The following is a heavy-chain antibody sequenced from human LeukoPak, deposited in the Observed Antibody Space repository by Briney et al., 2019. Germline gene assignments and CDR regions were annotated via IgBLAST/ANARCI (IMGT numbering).Heavy chain of an antibody. V-gene: IGHV3-48*01. D-gene: IGHD1-26*01. CDR1: GFSFSSYS. J-gene: IGHJ5*02. CDR2: ISSSSSTI. CDR3: ARPRVGATGWFDP. Sequence: GGSLRLSCAASGFSFSSYSTNWVRQAPGKGLEWVSYISSSSSTIYYADSVKGRFTISRDNAKNSLYLQMNSLRAEDTAVYYCARPRVGATGWFDPWGQGTLVTVSS.